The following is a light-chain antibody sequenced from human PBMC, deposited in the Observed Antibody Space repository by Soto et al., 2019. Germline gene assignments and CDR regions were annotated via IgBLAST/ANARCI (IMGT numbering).Light chain of an antibody. CDR1: SSDVGAYNY. J-gene: IGLJ3*02. Sequence: QSALTQPRSVSGSPGQSVTISCTGTSSDVGAYNYVSWYQHHPGKAPKLVIYDVTKRPSGVPDRFAGSKSGNTASLTISGLQAEDEADYYCCSYAGSSLWVFGGGTKLTFL. CDR3: CSYAGSSLWV. CDR2: DVT. V-gene: IGLV2-11*01.